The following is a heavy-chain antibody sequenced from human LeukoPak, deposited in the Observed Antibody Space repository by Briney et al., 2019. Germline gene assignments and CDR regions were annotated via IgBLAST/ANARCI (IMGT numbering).Heavy chain of an antibody. Sequence: GGSLRLSCAASGFTFSSYAMNWVRQAPGKGLEWVSGISGGGGSAYYADSVKGRFTISRDNSKNTLYLQMNSLRAEDTAVYYCAKVHCYDSSGYYYYHYGMDVWGQGTTVTVSS. CDR2: ISGGGGSA. J-gene: IGHJ6*02. CDR1: GFTFSSYA. D-gene: IGHD3-22*01. V-gene: IGHV3-23*01. CDR3: AKVHCYDSSGYYYYHYGMDV.